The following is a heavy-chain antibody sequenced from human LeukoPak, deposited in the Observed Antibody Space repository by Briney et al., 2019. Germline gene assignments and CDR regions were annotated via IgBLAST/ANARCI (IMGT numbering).Heavy chain of an antibody. J-gene: IGHJ4*02. V-gene: IGHV3-48*01. D-gene: IGHD6-19*01. CDR1: GFTFSSYG. CDR2: ISGSSGTI. CDR3: ARGYSSAWYRLRDY. Sequence: PGGSLRLSCAASGFTFSSYGMNWVRQAPGKGLEWVSYISGSSGTIYYADSVKGRFAISRDNAENSLYLQINSLRAEDTAVYFCARGYSSAWYRLRDYWGQGTLVTVSS.